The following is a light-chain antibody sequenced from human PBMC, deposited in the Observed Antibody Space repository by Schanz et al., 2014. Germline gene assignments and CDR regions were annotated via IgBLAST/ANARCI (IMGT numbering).Light chain of an antibody. CDR3: QQRSNWPLT. V-gene: IGKV3D-20*02. Sequence: EIVLTQSPGALSLSPGDRATLSCRASQSVSSIDLAWYQQKPGQAPRLLIYGASTRATGIPDRFSGSGSGTDFTLTISSLQSEDFALYYCQQRSNWPLTFGGGTKVEIK. CDR2: GAS. CDR1: QSVSSID. J-gene: IGKJ4*01.